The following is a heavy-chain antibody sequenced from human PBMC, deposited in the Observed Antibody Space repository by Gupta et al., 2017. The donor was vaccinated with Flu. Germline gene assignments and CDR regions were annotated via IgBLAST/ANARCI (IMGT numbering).Heavy chain of an antibody. J-gene: IGHJ4*02. V-gene: IGHV3-15*01. D-gene: IGHD4-4*01. CDR2: IKSKADGETQ. CDR3: TTAPTSYDF. Sequence: SWVRQAGEEVLECVGSIKSKADGETQDYTAPVTGRFTISRDDSKNTLYLQMNSLKTEDTAMYYCTTAPTSYDFWGQGTLVTVSS.